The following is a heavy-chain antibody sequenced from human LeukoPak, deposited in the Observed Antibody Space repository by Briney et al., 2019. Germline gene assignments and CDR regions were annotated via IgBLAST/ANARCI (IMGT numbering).Heavy chain of an antibody. Sequence: GGSLRLSCAASGFTFSSYAMSWVRQAPGKGLEWVSAISGSGGSTYYADSVKGRFTISRDNSKNTLYLQMNSLRAEDTAVYYCAKVWSYYYDSSGYATPYYFDYWGQGTLVTVSS. CDR2: ISGSGGST. CDR1: GFTFSSYA. J-gene: IGHJ4*02. D-gene: IGHD3-22*01. CDR3: AKVWSYYYDSSGYATPYYFDY. V-gene: IGHV3-23*01.